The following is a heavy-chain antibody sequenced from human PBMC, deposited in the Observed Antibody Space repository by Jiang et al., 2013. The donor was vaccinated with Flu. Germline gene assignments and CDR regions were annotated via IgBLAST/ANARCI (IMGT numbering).Heavy chain of an antibody. CDR2: T. V-gene: IGHV1-24*01. CDR3: VTLWGLDY. Sequence: TIYAQKFQGRITMTEDTSTDTTYMELSSLRSEDTAVYYCVTLWGLDYWGQGTLVTVSS. J-gene: IGHJ4*01. D-gene: IGHD3-16*01.